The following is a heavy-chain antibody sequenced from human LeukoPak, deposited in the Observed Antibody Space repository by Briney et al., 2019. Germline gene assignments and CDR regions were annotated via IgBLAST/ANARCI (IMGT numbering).Heavy chain of an antibody. CDR3: ARDDGGAYSPGDAFDI. CDR1: GGTFSSYA. D-gene: IGHD2-15*01. Sequence: ASVKVSCKASGGTFSSYAISWVRQAPGQGLEWMGWISAYNGNTNYAQKLQGRVTMTTDTSTSTAYMELRSLRSDDTAVYYCARDDGGAYSPGDAFDIWGQGTMVTVSS. CDR2: ISAYNGNT. J-gene: IGHJ3*02. V-gene: IGHV1-18*01.